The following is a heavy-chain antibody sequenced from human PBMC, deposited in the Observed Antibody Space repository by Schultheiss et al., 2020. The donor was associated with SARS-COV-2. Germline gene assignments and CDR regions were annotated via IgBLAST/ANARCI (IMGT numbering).Heavy chain of an antibody. Sequence: SVKVSCKASGGTFSSYAISWVRQAPGQGLEWMGGIIPIFGTTTYAQKFQGRVTMTTDTSTSTAYMELRSLRSDDTAVYYCARDPGDEWHRGVYAFDIWGQGTTVTVSS. CDR1: GGTFSSYA. D-gene: IGHD3-3*01. CDR3: ARDPGDEWHRGVYAFDI. J-gene: IGHJ3*02. V-gene: IGHV1-69*05. CDR2: IIPIFGTT.